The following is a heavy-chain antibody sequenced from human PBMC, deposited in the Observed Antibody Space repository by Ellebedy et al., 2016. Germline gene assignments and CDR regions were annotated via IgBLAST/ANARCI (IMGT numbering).Heavy chain of an antibody. CDR3: ARLRVEYSSSSLGYYFDY. CDR1: GYSFTSYW. J-gene: IGHJ4*02. Sequence: GESLKISCKGSGYSFTSYWIGWVRQMPGKGLEWMGIIYPGDSDTRYSPSFQGQVTISADKSISTAYLQWSSLKASDTAMYYCARLRVEYSSSSLGYYFDYWGQGTLVTVSS. V-gene: IGHV5-51*01. CDR2: IYPGDSDT. D-gene: IGHD6-6*01.